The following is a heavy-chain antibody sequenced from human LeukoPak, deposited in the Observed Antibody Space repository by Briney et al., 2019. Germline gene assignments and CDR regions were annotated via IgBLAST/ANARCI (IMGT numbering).Heavy chain of an antibody. D-gene: IGHD3-10*01. V-gene: IGHV3-23*01. J-gene: IGHJ4*02. CDR2: ISGSGGST. CDR3: AKDQGSITMVRGVIIGYDY. CDR1: GFTFSSYG. Sequence: GGTLRLSCAASGFTFSSYGMSWVRQAPGKGLEWASAISGSGGSTYYADSVKGRFTISRDNSKNTLYLQMNSLRAEDTAVYYCAKDQGSITMVRGVIIGYDYWGQGTLVTVSS.